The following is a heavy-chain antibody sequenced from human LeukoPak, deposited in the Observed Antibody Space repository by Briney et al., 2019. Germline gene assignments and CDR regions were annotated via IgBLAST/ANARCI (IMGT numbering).Heavy chain of an antibody. CDR3: ARGFSGYEYYYYGMDV. D-gene: IGHD5-12*01. CDR2: MNPNSGST. Sequence: APVKVSCKASGYTFTSYDINWVRQATGQGLEWMGWMNPNSGSTGYAQKFQGRVTMTRNTSISTAYMELSSLRSEDTAVYYCARGFSGYEYYYYGMDVWGQGTTVTVSS. J-gene: IGHJ6*02. V-gene: IGHV1-8*01. CDR1: GYTFTSYD.